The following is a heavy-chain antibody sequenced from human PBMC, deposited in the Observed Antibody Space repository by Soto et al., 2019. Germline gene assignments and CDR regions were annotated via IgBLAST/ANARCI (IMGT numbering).Heavy chain of an antibody. CDR2: IYYSGIT. CDR3: ARHGSN. CDR1: GVSISNSSYY. J-gene: IGHJ4*02. Sequence: SETLSLTCTVSGVSISNSSYYWGWIRRPPGKGLEWIGTIYYSGITHYNPSLKSRVTISVDTSKNQFSLKLTSVTAADTAVYYCARHGSNWGQGTLVTVSS. V-gene: IGHV4-39*01.